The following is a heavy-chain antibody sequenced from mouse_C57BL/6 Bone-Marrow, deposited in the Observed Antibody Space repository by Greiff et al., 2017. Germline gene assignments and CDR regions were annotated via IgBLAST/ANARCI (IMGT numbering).Heavy chain of an antibody. J-gene: IGHJ3*01. CDR1: GYTFTSYG. CDR3: ARRGTIYYDYD. V-gene: IGHV1-81*01. Sequence: QVQLQQSGAELARPGASVKLSCKASGYTFTSYGISWVKQRTGQGLEWIGEIYPRSGNTYYNEKFKDKATLTAYKSSSTAYMELRSLTSEDSAGYFCARRGTIYYDYDWGQGTLVTGSA. CDR2: IYPRSGNT. D-gene: IGHD2-4*01.